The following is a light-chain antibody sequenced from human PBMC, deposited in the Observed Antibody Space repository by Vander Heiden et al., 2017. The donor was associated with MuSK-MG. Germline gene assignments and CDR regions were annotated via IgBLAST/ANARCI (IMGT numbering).Light chain of an antibody. CDR1: QSVLYSSNNKNY. CDR3: QQYYSNPIT. Sequence: DIVMTQSPDSLAVSLGERATINCKSSQSVLYSSNNKNYLAWYQQKPGQPPKLLIYGASTRESGVPDRFSGSGSGTDFTLTISSLQAEDVAVYYCQQYYSNPITFGQGTRLEIK. J-gene: IGKJ5*01. V-gene: IGKV4-1*01. CDR2: GAS.